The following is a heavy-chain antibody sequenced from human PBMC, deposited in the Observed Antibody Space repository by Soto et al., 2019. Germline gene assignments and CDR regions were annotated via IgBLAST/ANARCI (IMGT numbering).Heavy chain of an antibody. CDR2: IYYSGST. Sequence: PSETLSLTCTFPRNSISSSSYYWAWIRQPPGKGLEWIGSIYYSGSTYYNPSLKSRVTISVDTSKNQFSLKLSSVTAADTAVYYCASFYPGPVVAVVWGQGTLVTVS. J-gene: IGHJ4*02. D-gene: IGHD2-15*01. CDR3: ASFYPGPVVAVV. V-gene: IGHV4-39*01. CDR1: RNSISSSSYY.